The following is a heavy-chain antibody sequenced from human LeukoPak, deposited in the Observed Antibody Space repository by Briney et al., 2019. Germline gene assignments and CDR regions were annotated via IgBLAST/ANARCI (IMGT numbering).Heavy chain of an antibody. Sequence: PGGSLRLSCAASGFTFSSYWMSWVRQAPGKGLEWVANIREDGSEKYYVDSVKGRFTISRDNAKNSLYLQMNSLRAEDTAVYYCARDLGGWYFDYWGQGALVTVSS. CDR2: IREDGSEK. CDR3: ARDLGGWYFDY. J-gene: IGHJ4*02. V-gene: IGHV3-7*01. CDR1: GFTFSSYW. D-gene: IGHD2-15*01.